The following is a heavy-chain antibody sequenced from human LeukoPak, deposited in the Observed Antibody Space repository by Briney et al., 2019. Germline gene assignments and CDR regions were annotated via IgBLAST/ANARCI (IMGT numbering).Heavy chain of an antibody. V-gene: IGHV3-64D*09. CDR3: MKGRGDSGYDASLLDY. J-gene: IGHJ4*02. Sequence: GGSLRLSCSASGFTFSDNAMHWVRQAPGKGLEYVSAITGNGGSTYYVDSVKGRFTISRDNSKNTLYLQMTSLRPEDTAVYYCMKGRGDSGYDASLLDYWGQGTLVTVSS. CDR2: ITGNGGST. D-gene: IGHD5-12*01. CDR1: GFTFSDNA.